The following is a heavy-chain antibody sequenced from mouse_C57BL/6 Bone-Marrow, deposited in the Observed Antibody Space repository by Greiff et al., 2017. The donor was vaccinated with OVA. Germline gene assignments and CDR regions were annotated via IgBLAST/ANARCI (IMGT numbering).Heavy chain of an antibody. CDR1: GYSFTGYY. V-gene: IGHV1-42*01. CDR3: ARGIYYAYAMDY. Sequence: VQLKESGPELVKPGASVKISCKASGYSFTGYYMNWVKQSPEKSLEWIGEINPSTGGTTYNQKFKAKATLTVDKSSSTAYMQLKSLTSEDSAVYYCARGIYYAYAMDYWGQGTSVTVSS. D-gene: IGHD2-1*01. J-gene: IGHJ4*01. CDR2: INPSTGGT.